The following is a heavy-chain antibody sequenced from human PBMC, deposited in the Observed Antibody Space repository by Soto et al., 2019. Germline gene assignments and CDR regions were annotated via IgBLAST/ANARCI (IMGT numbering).Heavy chain of an antibody. CDR3: AIDPNGSGSYGMDV. D-gene: IGHD3-10*01. CDR1: GYTFTGYY. V-gene: IGHV1-2*04. J-gene: IGHJ6*02. CDR2: INPNSGGT. Sequence: QVQLVQSGAEVRKPGASVKVSCKASGYTFTGYYMHWLRQAPGQGLEWMGWINPNSGGTNYAQKFQGWVTMTRDTSLSTAYMELSRLRSDDPAVYYCAIDPNGSGSYGMDVWGQGTTVTVSS.